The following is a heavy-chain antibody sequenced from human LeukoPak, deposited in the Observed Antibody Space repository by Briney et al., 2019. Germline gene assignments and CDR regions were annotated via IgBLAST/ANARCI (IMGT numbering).Heavy chain of an antibody. CDR1: GFTFSSYS. CDR2: ISSSSSTI. Sequence: GGSLRLSCAASGFTFSSYSMNWVRQARGKGLEWVSYISSSSSTIYYADSVKGRFTISRDNAKNSLYLQMNSLRAEDTAVYYCARGPPYYYYYYMDVWGKGTTVTVSS. CDR3: ARGPPYYYYYYMDV. J-gene: IGHJ6*03. V-gene: IGHV3-48*01.